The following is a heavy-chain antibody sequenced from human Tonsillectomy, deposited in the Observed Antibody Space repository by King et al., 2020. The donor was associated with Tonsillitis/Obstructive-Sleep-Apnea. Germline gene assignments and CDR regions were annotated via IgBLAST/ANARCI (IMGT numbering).Heavy chain of an antibody. CDR1: GYTFTSYG. D-gene: IGHD3-22*01. J-gene: IGHJ4*02. CDR2: ISAYNGDT. Sequence: QLVQSGAEVKKPGASVKVSCKASGYTFTSYGISWVRQAPGQGLEWMGWISAYNGDTNYAQKLQGRVTMTTDTSTSTAYMELRSLRSDDTAVYYCARDSMSHYFDSSTYYTFDYWGQGPLVTVSS. V-gene: IGHV1-18*01. CDR3: ARDSMSHYFDSSTYYTFDY.